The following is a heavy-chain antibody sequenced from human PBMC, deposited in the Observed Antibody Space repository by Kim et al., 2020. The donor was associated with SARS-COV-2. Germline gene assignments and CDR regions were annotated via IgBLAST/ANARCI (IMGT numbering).Heavy chain of an antibody. CDR3: ARDRGLRFLEWLLGY. J-gene: IGHJ4*02. CDR2: K. D-gene: IGHD3-3*01. V-gene: IGHV3-30*01. Sequence: KSYADSVKGRFTISRDNSKNTLYLQMNSLRAEDTAVYYCARDRGLRFLEWLLGYWGQGTLVTVSS.